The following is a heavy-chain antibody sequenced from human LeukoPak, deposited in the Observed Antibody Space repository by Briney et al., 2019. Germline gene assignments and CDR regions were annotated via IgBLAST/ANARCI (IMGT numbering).Heavy chain of an antibody. J-gene: IGHJ6*02. CDR3: ARDTADYYGMDV. CDR2: IYYSGST. Sequence: PSETLSLTCTVSGGSISSYYWSWIRQPPGKGLEWIGYIYYSGSTNYNPSLKSRVTISVDTSKNQFSLKLSSVTAADTAVYYCARDTADYYGMDVWGHGTTVTVSS. CDR1: GGSISSYY. V-gene: IGHV4-59*01.